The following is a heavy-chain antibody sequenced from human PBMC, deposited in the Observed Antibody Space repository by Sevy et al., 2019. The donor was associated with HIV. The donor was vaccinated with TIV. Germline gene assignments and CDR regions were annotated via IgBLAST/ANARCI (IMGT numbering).Heavy chain of an antibody. D-gene: IGHD6-19*01. V-gene: IGHV1-18*01. J-gene: IGHJ6*03. Sequence: ASVKVSCKASGYTFTSYGISWVRQAPGQGLEWMGWISAYNGNTNYAQKLQGRVTMTTDTSTSTAYMELRSLRSDDTAVYYCARDLIMQWLVPEGYYYYMDVWGKRTTVTVSS. CDR2: ISAYNGNT. CDR3: ARDLIMQWLVPEGYYYYMDV. CDR1: GYTFTSYG.